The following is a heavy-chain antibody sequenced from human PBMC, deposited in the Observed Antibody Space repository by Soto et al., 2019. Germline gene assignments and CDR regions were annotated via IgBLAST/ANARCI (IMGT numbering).Heavy chain of an antibody. Sequence: ASVKVSCKASGYTFTNYAMHWVRQAPGQRLEWMGWINAGNGNTKYSQKFQGRVTITRDTSASTAYMELSSLRSEDTAVYYCATAIAATGPADSWGQGTLVTVSS. J-gene: IGHJ4*02. CDR3: ATAIAATGPADS. CDR1: GYTFTNYA. V-gene: IGHV1-3*01. CDR2: INAGNGNT. D-gene: IGHD6-13*01.